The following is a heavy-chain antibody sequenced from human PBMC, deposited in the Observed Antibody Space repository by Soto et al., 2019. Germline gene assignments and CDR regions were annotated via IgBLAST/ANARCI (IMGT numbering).Heavy chain of an antibody. CDR1: GGSLSNYG. D-gene: IGHD4-17*01. Sequence: QVQLVQSGAEVKKPGSSVKVSCKASGGSLSNYGISWVRQAPGQGLEWMGGIIPVFGTANYAKKFQGRVTITADESTNIVYMDVTSLRSEDTAVYYCARGDATKIVVTTYYAMDVWGQGTTVTVSS. J-gene: IGHJ6*02. CDR3: ARGDATKIVVTTYYAMDV. V-gene: IGHV1-69*12. CDR2: IIPVFGTA.